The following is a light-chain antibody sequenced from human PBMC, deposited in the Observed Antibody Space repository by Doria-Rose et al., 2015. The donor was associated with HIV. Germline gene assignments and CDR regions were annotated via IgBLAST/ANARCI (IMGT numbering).Light chain of an antibody. V-gene: IGKV3-20*01. Sequence: TQSPGTLSLSPGEGATLSCRASQSFSSTYLAWYQQKPGQAPSLLIYDGSTRATGIPGRLSASGSGTDFTLTINRLEPEDFALYYCHQYGTSWTFGQGTKVEI. CDR3: HQYGTSWT. CDR2: DGS. J-gene: IGKJ1*01. CDR1: QSFSSTY.